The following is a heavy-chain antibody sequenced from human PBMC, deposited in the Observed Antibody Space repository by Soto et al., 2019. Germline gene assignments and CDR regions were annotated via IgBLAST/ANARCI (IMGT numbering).Heavy chain of an antibody. CDR2: IGGDSVANVV. V-gene: IGHV3-48*02. Sequence: EVQLVESGGGLVQPGGSLRLSCLASGFTFSAYGMNWVRQAPGKGLEWVSCIGGDSVANVVNYADSVKGGFTISGDNPMTSVYLQMYDLKDQDTAVYFCARDESSQESHCSGASCHSPFYFDSWGHGIPVTVSS. CDR1: GFTFSAYG. CDR3: ARDESSQESHCSGASCHSPFYFDS. D-gene: IGHD2-15*01. J-gene: IGHJ4*01.